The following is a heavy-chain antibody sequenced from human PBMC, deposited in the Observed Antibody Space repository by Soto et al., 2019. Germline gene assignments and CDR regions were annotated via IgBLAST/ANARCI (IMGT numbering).Heavy chain of an antibody. CDR1: GFRFGDYA. CDR3: TRQVDGAAMVGLY. CDR2: IRSEAYGGTT. V-gene: IGHV3-49*05. D-gene: IGHD5-18*01. J-gene: IGHJ4*02. Sequence: EVQLVESGGGLVKPGRSLRLSCTASGFRFGDYAVSWFRQAPGKGVEWVGFIRSEAYGGTTEFAASVKGRFTISRDDSKSIAYLQMNSLKTEDTAVYYCTRQVDGAAMVGLYWGQGTLVTVSS.